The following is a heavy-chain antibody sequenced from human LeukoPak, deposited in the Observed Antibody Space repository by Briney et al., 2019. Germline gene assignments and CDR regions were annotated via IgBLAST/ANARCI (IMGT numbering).Heavy chain of an antibody. CDR1: GGSTSSGGYY. V-gene: IGHV4-31*03. D-gene: IGHD6-19*01. Sequence: SETLSLTCTVYGGSTSSGGYYWSWIRQHPGKGLEWIGHFNYSGSTYYNPSLKSRVTLAVDTSKNQHCLKLSYVTAAGTAVYYCARSGQGGWYSLYFVYRG. CDR3: ARSGQGGWYSLYFVY. CDR2: FNYSGST. J-gene: IGHJ4*01.